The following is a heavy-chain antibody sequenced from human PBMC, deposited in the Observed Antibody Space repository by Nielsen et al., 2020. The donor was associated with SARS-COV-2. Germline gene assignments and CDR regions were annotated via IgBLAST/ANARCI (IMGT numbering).Heavy chain of an antibody. Sequence: ASVKVSCKVPGDTLTQLSMHWVRQAPGKGLEWMGGFDPEDGETIYAQKFQGRVTMTEDTSTDTAYMELSSLRSEDTAVYYCATELGWLQPNWFDPWGQGTLVTVSS. D-gene: IGHD4-23*01. J-gene: IGHJ5*02. CDR1: GDTLTQLS. CDR2: FDPEDGET. CDR3: ATELGWLQPNWFDP. V-gene: IGHV1-24*01.